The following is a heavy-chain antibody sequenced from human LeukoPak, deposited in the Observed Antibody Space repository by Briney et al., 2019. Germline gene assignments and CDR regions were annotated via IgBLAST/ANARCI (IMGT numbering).Heavy chain of an antibody. J-gene: IGHJ3*02. V-gene: IGHV4-34*01. D-gene: IGHD3-3*01. CDR3: ARGPYDFWSGYWVSDAFDI. CDR1: GGSFSGYY. Sequence: SETLSLTCAVYGGSFSGYYRSWIRQPPGKGLEWIGEINHSGSTNYNPSLKSRVTISVDTSKNQFSLKLSSVTAADTAVYYCARGPYDFWSGYWVSDAFDIWGQGTMVTVSS. CDR2: INHSGST.